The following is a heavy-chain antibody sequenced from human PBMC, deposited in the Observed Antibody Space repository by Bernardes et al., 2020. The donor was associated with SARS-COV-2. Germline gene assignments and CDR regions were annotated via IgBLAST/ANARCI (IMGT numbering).Heavy chain of an antibody. Sequence: ASVKVSCKSSGYTFSHYGISWVRQAPGQGLEWMGWIRVYNGNTIYGERVQGRVSMTTDTSTNIVYMELRSLTSDDTAVYYWAGDSCSDSNSCYGGSRIDYWDQGALVTVST. CDR1: GYTFSHYG. CDR3: AGDSCSDSNSCYGGSRIDY. J-gene: IGHJ4*02. D-gene: IGHD2-2*01. CDR2: IRVYNGNT. V-gene: IGHV1-18*01.